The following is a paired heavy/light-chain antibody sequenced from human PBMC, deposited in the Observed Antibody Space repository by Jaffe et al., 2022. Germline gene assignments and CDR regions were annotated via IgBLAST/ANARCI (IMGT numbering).Light chain of an antibody. CDR2: GSS. CDR3: QQHGDSPPYT. J-gene: IGKJ2*01. V-gene: IGKV3-20*01. CDR1: QSTS. Sequence: EIVLTQSPGTLSLSPGERATLSCRASQSTSVAWYQQKPGQPPRLVIYGSSNRATDIPDRFSGRGSGTDFTLTISGLEPEDFAVYYCQQHGDSPPYTFGQGTKLEIK.
Heavy chain of an antibody. CDR1: GGSFSNFASGASFSNYA. V-gene: IGHV1-69*01. D-gene: IGHD3-10*02. CDR2: ITPTFANP. J-gene: IGHJ1*01. Sequence: QVQLVQSGPEVKQPGSSVTVSCKASGGSFSNFASGASFSNYAINWLRQLPGQGPEWIGGITPTFANPQYVRALQGRLSISADESARTVYLELSGLGPGDTAVYYCAREAEICSGSICHNVADYLPSWGQGTLVIVSS. CDR3: AREAEICSGSICHNVADYLPS.